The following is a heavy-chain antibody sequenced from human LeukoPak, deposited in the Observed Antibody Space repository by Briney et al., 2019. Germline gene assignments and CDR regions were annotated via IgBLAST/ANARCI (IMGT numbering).Heavy chain of an antibody. CDR3: ARGSAAGDY. D-gene: IGHD3-10*01. Sequence: GGSLRLSCAASGFTFSYYWMHWVRQAPGKGLVWVSRISSDGSSASYADSLKGRFTMSRDNAKNTLYLQMNSLRAEDTAVYYCARGSAAGDYWGQGTLSPSPQ. V-gene: IGHV3-74*01. J-gene: IGHJ4*02. CDR1: GFTFSYYW. CDR2: ISSDGSSA.